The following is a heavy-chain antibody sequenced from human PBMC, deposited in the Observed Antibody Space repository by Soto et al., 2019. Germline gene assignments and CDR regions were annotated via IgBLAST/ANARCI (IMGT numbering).Heavy chain of an antibody. CDR3: AVLGDFQSPNHAMDV. CDR1: GGSISSYS. V-gene: IGHV4-4*07. CDR2: IYASGST. D-gene: IGHD3-10*01. J-gene: IGHJ6*02. Sequence: PSETLSLTCTVSGGSISSYSWSWIRQAAGKGLEWIGRIYASGSTNYNPTLESRLTISVDTSKNQFSLKLSSVTAADTAVYYCAVLGDFQSPNHAMDVWGQGTTVTVSS.